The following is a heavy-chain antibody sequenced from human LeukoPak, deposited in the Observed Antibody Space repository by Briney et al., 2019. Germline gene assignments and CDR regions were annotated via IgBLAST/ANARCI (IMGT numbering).Heavy chain of an antibody. CDR2: INHSGST. V-gene: IGHV4-34*01. Sequence: SETLSLTCAVYGGSFSGYYWSWIRQPPGKGLEWIGEINHSGSTNYNPSLKSRVTISVDTSKNQFSLKLSSVTAADTAVYYCARATYYYDSSGYHYVWYYFDYWGQGTLVTVSS. J-gene: IGHJ4*02. CDR1: GGSFSGYY. CDR3: ARATYYYDSSGYHYVWYYFDY. D-gene: IGHD3-22*01.